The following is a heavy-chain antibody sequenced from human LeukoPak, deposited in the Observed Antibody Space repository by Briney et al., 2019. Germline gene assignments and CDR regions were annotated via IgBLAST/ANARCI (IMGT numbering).Heavy chain of an antibody. CDR1: GFTFSSYT. Sequence: PGGSLRLSCAASGFTFSSYTMNWVRQAPGKGLEWVASISSSSSYIYHADSVKGRFTISRDNAKNSLYLQMNSLRAEDTAVYYCAREYYYDSSGYYGPWGQGTLVTVSS. D-gene: IGHD3-22*01. CDR3: AREYYYDSSGYYGP. V-gene: IGHV3-21*01. CDR2: ISSSSSYI. J-gene: IGHJ5*02.